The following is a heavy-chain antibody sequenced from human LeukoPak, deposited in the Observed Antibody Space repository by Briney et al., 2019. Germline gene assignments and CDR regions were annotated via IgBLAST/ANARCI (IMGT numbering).Heavy chain of an antibody. CDR1: GFTFSDYY. Sequence: GGSLRLSCAASGFTFSDYYMSWIRQAPGKGLEWVSYISSSGSTIYYADSVKGRFTISRDNAKNSLYLQMNSLRAEDTAVYYCAGSTVGATTLFDYWGQGTLVTVSS. CDR2: ISSSGSTI. D-gene: IGHD1-26*01. J-gene: IGHJ4*02. V-gene: IGHV3-11*01. CDR3: AGSTVGATTLFDY.